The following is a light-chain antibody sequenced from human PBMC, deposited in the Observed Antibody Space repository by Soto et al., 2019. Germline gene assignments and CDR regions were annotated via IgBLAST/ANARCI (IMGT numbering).Light chain of an antibody. V-gene: IGKV4-1*01. CDR2: WAS. J-gene: IGKJ2*01. CDR1: QSVLYSSNNKNY. CDR3: QQYYSIPKT. Sequence: DIVMTQSPDSLAVSLGERATINCKSSQSVLYSSNNKNYLAWYQQKPGQPPKLLIYWASTRESGVPDRFSGSGSGTDFTLTISSLQAEDVAVYYCQQYYSIPKTFGQGTKLEIK.